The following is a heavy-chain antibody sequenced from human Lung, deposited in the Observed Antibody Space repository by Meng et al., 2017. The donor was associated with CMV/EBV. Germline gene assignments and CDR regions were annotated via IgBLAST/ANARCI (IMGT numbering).Heavy chain of an antibody. Sequence: VHLRGSGPGFVKPPGTLSLTCAVSGVSISSSNWWSWVRQPPGKGLEWIGESYHSGSTNYNPSLKSRVTISVDKSKNQFSLKLSSVTAADTAVYYCASFPPPGKQWLVTDYWGQGTLVTVSS. V-gene: IGHV4-4*03. CDR1: GVSISSSNW. J-gene: IGHJ4*02. CDR3: ASFPPPGKQWLVTDY. D-gene: IGHD6-19*01. CDR2: SYHSGST.